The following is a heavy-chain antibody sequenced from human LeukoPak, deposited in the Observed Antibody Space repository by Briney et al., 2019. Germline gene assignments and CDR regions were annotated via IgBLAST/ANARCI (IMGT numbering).Heavy chain of an antibody. Sequence: LSGGSLRLSCAASGFTLSRYWMSWVRQAPGEGLEWVANINQDGREKNYVGSVEGRFTISRDNAKNSLYLQMNSLRAEDTAVYFCARAYRTDFWGQGTLVTVSS. CDR3: ARAYRTDF. J-gene: IGHJ4*02. V-gene: IGHV3-7*05. CDR1: GFTLSRYW. CDR2: INQDGREK. D-gene: IGHD1/OR15-1a*01.